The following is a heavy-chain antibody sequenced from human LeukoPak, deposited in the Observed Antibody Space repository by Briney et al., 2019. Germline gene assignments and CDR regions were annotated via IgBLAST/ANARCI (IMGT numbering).Heavy chain of an antibody. J-gene: IGHJ4*02. CDR1: GFXFSSYG. CDR3: ARDLLYSSSWTDFDY. Sequence: GGSLRLSCAASGFXFSSYGIHWVRQAPGKGLEWVAVIWYDGSNKYYADSVKGRFTISRDNSKNTLYLQMNSLRAEDTAVYYCARDLLYSSSWTDFDYWGQGTLVTVSS. CDR2: IWYDGSNK. V-gene: IGHV3-33*01. D-gene: IGHD6-13*01.